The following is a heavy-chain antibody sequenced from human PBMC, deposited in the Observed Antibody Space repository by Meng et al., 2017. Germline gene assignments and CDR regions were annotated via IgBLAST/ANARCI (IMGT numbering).Heavy chain of an antibody. CDR1: GFPFSNYW. CDR2: INEDGSRT. D-gene: IGHD3-3*01. CDR3: ARLKSDLGVGD. J-gene: IGHJ4*02. Sequence: EGELVGFGGGFVQPGGSLRLSCAASGFPFSNYWMRLVRQAPGKGLVWVSRINEDGSRTNYADSVKGRFTVSRDNAKNTLYLQMNSLRAEDTAVYYCARLKSDLGVGDWGRGTLVTVSS. V-gene: IGHV3-74*01.